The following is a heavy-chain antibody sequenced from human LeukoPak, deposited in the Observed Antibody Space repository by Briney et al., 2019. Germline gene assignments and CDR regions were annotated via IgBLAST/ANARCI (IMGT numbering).Heavy chain of an antibody. CDR2: IYYSGST. CDR1: GGSISSYY. V-gene: IGHV4-59*01. D-gene: IGHD4-17*01. CDR3: ARDRDGDFYFDY. Sequence: SETLSLTCTVSGGSISSYYWSWIRQPPGKGLEWIGYIYYSGSTNYNPSLKSRVTISVDTSKNQFSLKLSSVTAADTAVYYCARDRDGDFYFDYWGQGTLVTVSS. J-gene: IGHJ4*02.